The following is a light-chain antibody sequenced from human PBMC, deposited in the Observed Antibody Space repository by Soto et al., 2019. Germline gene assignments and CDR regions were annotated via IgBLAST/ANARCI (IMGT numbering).Light chain of an antibody. CDR2: GAS. CDR3: QQYNNWPWT. CDR1: QSVSSN. J-gene: IGKJ1*01. Sequence: EIVMTQSPATLSVSPGERATLYCRASQSVSSNLAWYQQKPGQAPRLLIYGASTRATGIPARFSGSGSGTEFTLTISSLQSEDFSVYYCQQYNNWPWTFGQETKVEI. V-gene: IGKV3-15*01.